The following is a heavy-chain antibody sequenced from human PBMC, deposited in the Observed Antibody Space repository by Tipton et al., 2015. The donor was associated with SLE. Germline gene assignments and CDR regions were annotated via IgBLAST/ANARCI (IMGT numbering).Heavy chain of an antibody. J-gene: IGHJ4*02. CDR3: ARNLRQLVPNSQNY. V-gene: IGHV4-59*12. Sequence: LRLSCTVSGASISDYYWAWNRQSPAKGLEWIGYIDYSGSVNYDPSLKSRVTISVDTSKNQFSLKLSSVTAADTAVYYCARNLRQLVPNSQNYWGQGTLVTVSS. CDR2: IDYSGSV. D-gene: IGHD6-6*01. CDR1: GASISDYY.